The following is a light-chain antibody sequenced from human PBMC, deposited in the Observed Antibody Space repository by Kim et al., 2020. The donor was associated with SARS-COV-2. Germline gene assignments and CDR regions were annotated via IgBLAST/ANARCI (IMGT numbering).Light chain of an antibody. Sequence: QRVTSSGTGGSSTLGAGYNVHWYQQLPGTAPKLLISDNSNRPSGVPDRFSAYKSGSSASLAITGLQAEDEADYYCQSYDSSLSGSVFGGGTQLTVL. CDR3: QSYDSSLSGSV. CDR1: SSTLGAGYN. J-gene: IGLJ2*01. CDR2: DNS. V-gene: IGLV1-40*01.